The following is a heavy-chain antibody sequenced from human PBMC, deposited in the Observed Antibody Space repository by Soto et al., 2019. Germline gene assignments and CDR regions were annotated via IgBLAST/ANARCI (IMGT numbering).Heavy chain of an antibody. CDR2: IYWDDDN. CDR3: AHRRGFGENSN. V-gene: IGHV2-5*02. J-gene: IGHJ4*02. CDR1: GFSLSTSGVG. Sequence: QITLKECGPTLVKPTQTLTLTCTFSGFSLSTSGVGVAWIRQPPGKALEWLAVIYWDDDNRYSPSLKSRLTITKDTSKNQVVLTMTNMDPVDTATYYCAHRRGFGENSNWGQGTLVTVSS. D-gene: IGHD3-10*01.